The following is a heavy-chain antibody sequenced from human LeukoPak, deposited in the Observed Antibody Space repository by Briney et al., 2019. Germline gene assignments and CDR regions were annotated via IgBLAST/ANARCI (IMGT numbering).Heavy chain of an antibody. CDR2: IRSKAYGGTT. V-gene: IGHV3-49*03. D-gene: IGHD3-10*01. CDR3: TRGKTNASGSRWLPDV. J-gene: IGHJ6*04. CDR1: GFTFGDYP. Sequence: GGFLRLSCTASGFTFGDYPMSSIRQAPGKGLEWVGFIRSKAYGGTTEYAASVKGRFTISRDDSKSIAYLQMNSLKTEDTAVYYCTRGKTNASGSRWLPDVWGKGTTVTVSS.